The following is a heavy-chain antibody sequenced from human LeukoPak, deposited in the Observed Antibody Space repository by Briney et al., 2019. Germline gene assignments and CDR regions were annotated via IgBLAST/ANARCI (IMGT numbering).Heavy chain of an antibody. J-gene: IGHJ5*02. Sequence: SETLSLTCTVSDGSISSHYWSWIRQPPGKGLEWIGYIYYSGSTNYNPSLKSRVTISVDTSKNQFSLKLSSVTAADTAVYYCARGAEGRLSWFDPWGQGTLVTVSS. D-gene: IGHD3-16*01. CDR2: IYYSGST. V-gene: IGHV4-59*11. CDR3: ARGAEGRLSWFDP. CDR1: DGSISSHY.